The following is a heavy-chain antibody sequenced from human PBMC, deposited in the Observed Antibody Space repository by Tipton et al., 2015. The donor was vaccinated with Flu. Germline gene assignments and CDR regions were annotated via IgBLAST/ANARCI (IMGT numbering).Heavy chain of an antibody. Sequence: TLSLTCTVSGDSMSSFYWTWIRQPAGKGLEWIGRMSASGSSKYKPSLKSRVTMSVDTSKNQFSLKLRSVTAADTAVYYCARGDCSSTSCRDYWGQGTLVTVSS. CDR2: MSASGSS. D-gene: IGHD2-2*01. J-gene: IGHJ4*02. V-gene: IGHV4-4*07. CDR1: GDSMSSFY. CDR3: ARGDCSSTSCRDY.